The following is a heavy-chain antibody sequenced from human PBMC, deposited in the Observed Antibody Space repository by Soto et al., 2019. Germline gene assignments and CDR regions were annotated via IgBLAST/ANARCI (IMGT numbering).Heavy chain of an antibody. J-gene: IGHJ4*02. CDR1: GGSISSSSYH. D-gene: IGHD2-2*01. CDR3: ARDDCSSASCSFPSGYFDY. V-gene: IGHV4-39*01. Sequence: SETLSLTCTVSGGSISSSSYHWGWIRQPPGKGLEWIGSIFYSGSTYYNPSLNSRGTISVDTSKNQFSLRLSSVTAADTALYYCARDDCSSASCSFPSGYFDYWGQGILVTVSS. CDR2: IFYSGST.